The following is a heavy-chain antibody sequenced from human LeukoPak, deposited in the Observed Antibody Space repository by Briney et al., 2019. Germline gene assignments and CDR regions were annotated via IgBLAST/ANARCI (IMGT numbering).Heavy chain of an antibody. D-gene: IGHD2-15*01. Sequence: SETLSLTCTVSGGSISSGGYYWTWIRQHPGKGLEWIGYIYYSGSTYYNPSHKSRVTISVDTSKNQFSLMLSSVTAADTAVYYCAKDRAGYCSGGSCYTTFDPWGQGTLVTVSS. V-gene: IGHV4-31*03. CDR1: GGSISSGGYY. J-gene: IGHJ5*02. CDR2: IYYSGST. CDR3: AKDRAGYCSGGSCYTTFDP.